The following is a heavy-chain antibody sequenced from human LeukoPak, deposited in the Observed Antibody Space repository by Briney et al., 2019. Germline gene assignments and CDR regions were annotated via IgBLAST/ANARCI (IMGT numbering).Heavy chain of an antibody. V-gene: IGHV1-2*02. Sequence: GASVKVSCKASGYTFTGYYMHWVRQAPGQGLEWRGWINPNSGGTNYAQKFQGRVTMTRDTSISTAYMELSRLRSDDTAVYYCARDGGIVVVPAAIEDYWGQGTLVTVSS. D-gene: IGHD2-2*02. CDR3: ARDGGIVVVPAAIEDY. CDR2: INPNSGGT. J-gene: IGHJ4*02. CDR1: GYTFTGYY.